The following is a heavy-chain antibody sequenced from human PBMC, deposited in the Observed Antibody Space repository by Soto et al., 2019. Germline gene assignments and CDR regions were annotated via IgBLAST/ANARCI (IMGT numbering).Heavy chain of an antibody. Sequence: VTSVKVSCKASGYTFTSYAMHWLLQAPGQRLEWMGWINAGNGNTKYSQKFQGRVTITRDTSASTAYMELSSLRSEDTAVYYCARDFAERYYDSTGMDVWGQGTTVTVSS. CDR2: INAGNGNT. D-gene: IGHD3-22*01. CDR3: ARDFAERYYDSTGMDV. J-gene: IGHJ6*02. CDR1: GYTFTSYA. V-gene: IGHV1-3*01.